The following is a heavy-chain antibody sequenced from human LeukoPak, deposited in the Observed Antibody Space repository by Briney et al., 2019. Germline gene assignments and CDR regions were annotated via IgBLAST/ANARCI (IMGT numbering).Heavy chain of an antibody. J-gene: IGHJ4*02. V-gene: IGHV1-2*02. Sequence: ASVKVSCKASGYTFTGYYMHWVRQAPGQGLEWMRWINPNSGGTNYAQKFQGRVTMTRDTSISTAYMELSRLRSDDTAVYYCARVNRNWNDLSDYWGQGTLVTVSS. CDR1: GYTFTGYY. D-gene: IGHD1-1*01. CDR3: ARVNRNWNDLSDY. CDR2: INPNSGGT.